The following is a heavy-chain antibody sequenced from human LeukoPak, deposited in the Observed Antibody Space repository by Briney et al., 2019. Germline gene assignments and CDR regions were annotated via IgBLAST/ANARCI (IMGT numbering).Heavy chain of an antibody. V-gene: IGHV3-53*01. Sequence: GGSLRLSCAASGFTVSSNYMSWVRQAPGKGLEWVSIIYSGGSTYYADSVKGRFTISRDNSKNTLYLEMNSLRAEDTAVYYCARGPMVRGYYFDYWGQGTLVTVSS. CDR2: IYSGGST. D-gene: IGHD3-10*01. CDR3: ARGPMVRGYYFDY. J-gene: IGHJ4*02. CDR1: GFTVSSNY.